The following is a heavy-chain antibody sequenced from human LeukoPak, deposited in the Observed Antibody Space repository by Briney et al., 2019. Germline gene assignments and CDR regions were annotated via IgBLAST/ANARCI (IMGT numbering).Heavy chain of an antibody. CDR2: ISGSGGST. CDR1: GFTFSSYA. V-gene: IGHV3-23*01. D-gene: IGHD1-26*01. J-gene: IGHJ4*02. CDR3: AKAGGFSGSYD. Sequence: GGSLRLSCAASGFTFSSYAMSWVRQAPGKGLEWVSAISGSGGSTYYADSVKGRFTISRDNSKNTLFLQMNSLRAEDTAVYYCAKAGGFSGSYDWGQGTLVTVSS.